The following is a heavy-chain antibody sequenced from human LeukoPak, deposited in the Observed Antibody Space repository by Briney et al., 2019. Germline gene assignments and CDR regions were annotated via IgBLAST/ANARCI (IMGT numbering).Heavy chain of an antibody. CDR2: ISYDGSNK. CDR1: GLTFSSYG. V-gene: IGHV3-30*18. D-gene: IGHD3-22*01. CDR3: AKSGYHGSSGYN. J-gene: IGHJ4*02. Sequence: GGSLRLSCAASGLTFSSYGMHWVRQAPGKGLEWVAVISYDGSNKYYADSVKGRFTISRDNSKNTLYLQMNSLRAEDTAVYYCAKSGYHGSSGYNWGQGTLVTVSS.